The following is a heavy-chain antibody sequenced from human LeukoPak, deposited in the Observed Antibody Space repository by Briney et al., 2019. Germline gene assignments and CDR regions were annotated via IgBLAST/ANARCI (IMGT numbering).Heavy chain of an antibody. Sequence: GASVKVSCKASGYTFTGYYMHWVRQAPGQGLEWMGWISAYNGNTNYAQKLQGRVTMTTDTSTSTAYMELRSLRSDDTAVYYCARVVRGVPIYYYYYGMDVWGQGTTVTVSS. V-gene: IGHV1-18*04. CDR3: ARVVRGVPIYYYYYGMDV. J-gene: IGHJ6*02. CDR2: ISAYNGNT. D-gene: IGHD3-10*01. CDR1: GYTFTGYY.